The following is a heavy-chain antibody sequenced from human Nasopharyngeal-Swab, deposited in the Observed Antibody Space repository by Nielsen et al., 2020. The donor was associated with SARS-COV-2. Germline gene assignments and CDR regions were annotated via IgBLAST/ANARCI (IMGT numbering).Heavy chain of an antibody. V-gene: IGHV1-3*01. D-gene: IGHD3-9*01. Sequence: WVRQAPGQRLEWMGWINAGNGNTKYSQKFQGRVTITRDTSASTAYMELSSLRSEDTAVYYCARVAKILTGYYPYWGQGTLVTVSS. J-gene: IGHJ4*02. CDR2: INAGNGNT. CDR3: ARVAKILTGYYPY.